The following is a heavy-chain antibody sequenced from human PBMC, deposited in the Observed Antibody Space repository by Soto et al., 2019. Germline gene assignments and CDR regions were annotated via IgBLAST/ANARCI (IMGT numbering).Heavy chain of an antibody. CDR1: GFTFRSYA. Sequence: SGFTFRSYAMSWVRQAPGQRLEWVSAISGSGGSTYYADSVKGRSTISRDNSKNTLDLQMNSLRAEDTGVYYCAKGTDADFWSGGDYWGQGTVVTVYS. V-gene: IGHV3-23*01. J-gene: IGHJ4*02. CDR3: AKGTDADFWSGGDY. D-gene: IGHD3-3*01. CDR2: ISGSGGST.